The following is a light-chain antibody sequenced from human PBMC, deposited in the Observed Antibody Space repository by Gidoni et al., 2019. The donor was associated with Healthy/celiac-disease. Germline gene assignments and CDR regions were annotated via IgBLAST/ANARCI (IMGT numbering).Light chain of an antibody. Sequence: SYELTHPPSVSVSPGQTASITCSGYKLGDKYACLYQQKTGQSPVMVIYQASKRPSVIPEIFSGSNSGNTATLTIRGTKAMDEADYYCQAWDSSTAGVFGTGTKVTVL. CDR1: KLGDKY. CDR2: QAS. V-gene: IGLV3-1*01. CDR3: QAWDSSTAGV. J-gene: IGLJ1*01.